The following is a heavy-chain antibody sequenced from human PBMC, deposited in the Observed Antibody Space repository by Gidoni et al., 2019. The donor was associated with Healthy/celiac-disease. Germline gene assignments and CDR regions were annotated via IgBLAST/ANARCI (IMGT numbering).Heavy chain of an antibody. CDR1: GFTFSSYS. CDR3: ARGSYSSGWYAPGSYYGMDV. Sequence: EVQLVESGGGLVQPGGSLRLSCAASGFTFSSYSMNWVRQAPGKGLEWVSYISSSSSTIYYADSVKGRFTISRDNAKNSLYLQMNSLRAEDTAVYYCARGSYSSGWYAPGSYYGMDVWGQGTTVTVSS. J-gene: IGHJ6*02. CDR2: ISSSSSTI. D-gene: IGHD6-19*01. V-gene: IGHV3-48*01.